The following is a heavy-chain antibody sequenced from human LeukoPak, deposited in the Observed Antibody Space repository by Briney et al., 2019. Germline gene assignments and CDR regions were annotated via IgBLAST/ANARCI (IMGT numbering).Heavy chain of an antibody. CDR2: IKPDGSQI. CDR1: GFTFSTYW. J-gene: IGHJ4*02. CDR3: ARDLNWETY. Sequence: PGGSLRLSCAASGFTFSTYWMTWVRQAPGKGREGVANIKPDGSQIYYVDSGKGRFTISRDNAKNSLYLQMNSLRAEDTAVYYCARDLNWETYWGQGTLVTVSS. V-gene: IGHV3-7*01. D-gene: IGHD7-27*01.